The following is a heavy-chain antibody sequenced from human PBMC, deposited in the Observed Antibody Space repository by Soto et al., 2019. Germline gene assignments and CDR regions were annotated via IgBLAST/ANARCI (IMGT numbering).Heavy chain of an antibody. Sequence: GGSLRLSCAASGFTLSNYAMSWVRQAPGKGPEWVSFISGSGGSTYYADSVKGRFTISRDTSNNTLYLQMNSLRAEDTAVYYCVKGAAVAGTSNRYFDLWGRGTLVTVSS. CDR2: ISGSGGST. V-gene: IGHV3-23*01. D-gene: IGHD6-19*01. CDR3: VKGAAVAGTSNRYFDL. CDR1: GFTLSNYA. J-gene: IGHJ2*01.